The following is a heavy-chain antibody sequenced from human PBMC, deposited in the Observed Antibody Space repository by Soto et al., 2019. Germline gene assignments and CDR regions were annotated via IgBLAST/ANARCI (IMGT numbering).Heavy chain of an antibody. CDR2: IYYSGST. J-gene: IGHJ4*02. Sequence: SETLSLTCTVSGGSISSSSYYWGWIRQPPGKGLEWIGSIYYSGSTYYNPSLKSRVTISVDTSKNQFSLKLSSVTAADTAVYYCARHNWGYSGYDYHYFDYWGQGTLVTVSS. CDR1: GGSISSSSYY. V-gene: IGHV4-39*01. D-gene: IGHD5-12*01. CDR3: ARHNWGYSGYDYHYFDY.